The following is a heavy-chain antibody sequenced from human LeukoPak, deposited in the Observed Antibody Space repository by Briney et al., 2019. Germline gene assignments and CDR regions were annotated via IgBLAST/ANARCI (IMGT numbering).Heavy chain of an antibody. D-gene: IGHD3-10*01. V-gene: IGHV3-30-3*01. CDR2: ISYDGSDK. CDR3: ARDYYYGAGTPPGDTFDI. J-gene: IGHJ3*02. Sequence: GGSLRLSCAASGFTFSSYAMHWVRQAPGKGLEWVALISYDGSDKFYTDSVEGRFTISRDNSKNTLYLLMNSLGVDDTAQYYCARDYYYGAGTPPGDTFDIWGQGTMVTVSS. CDR1: GFTFSSYA.